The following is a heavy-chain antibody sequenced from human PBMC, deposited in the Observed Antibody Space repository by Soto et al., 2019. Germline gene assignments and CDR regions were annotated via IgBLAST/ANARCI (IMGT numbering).Heavy chain of an antibody. CDR3: ARAGQYYDSSGYVN. V-gene: IGHV1-18*01. D-gene: IGHD3-22*01. Sequence: QVKLVQSGTEVKKPGASLKVSCKASGYSFATSGISWVRQAPGQGLEWMGWISVYNGNTNYDQKVHDRVTMTTDTSTTTDYLELRSLRSDDTAVYYCARAGQYYDSSGYVNWGQGTLVTVSS. J-gene: IGHJ4*02. CDR2: ISVYNGNT. CDR1: GYSFATSG.